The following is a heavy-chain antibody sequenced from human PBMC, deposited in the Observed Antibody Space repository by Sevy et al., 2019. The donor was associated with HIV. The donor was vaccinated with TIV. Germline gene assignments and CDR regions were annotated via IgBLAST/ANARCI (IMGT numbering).Heavy chain of an antibody. J-gene: IGHJ4*02. CDR2: IYSGGST. Sequence: GGSLRLSCAASGFTVSSNYMSWVRQAPGKGLEWVSVIYSGGSTYYADSVKGRLTISRDNSKNTLYLQMNSLRAEDTAVYYCASGGYSYGYTFFDYWGQGTLVTVSS. CDR3: ASGGYSYGYTFFDY. D-gene: IGHD5-18*01. CDR1: GFTVSSNY. V-gene: IGHV3-53*01.